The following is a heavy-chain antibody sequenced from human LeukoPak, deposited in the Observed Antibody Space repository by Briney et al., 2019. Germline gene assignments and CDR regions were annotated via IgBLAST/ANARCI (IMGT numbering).Heavy chain of an antibody. CDR2: IYYSGST. Sequence: PSETLSLTCTVSGGSISSSSYYWGWIRQPPGKGLEWIGSIYYSGSTYYNPSLKSRVTISVDTSKNQFSLKLSSVTAADTAVYYCAREHGSSSFFPAFLSPNYYGMDVWGQGTTVTVSS. J-gene: IGHJ6*02. CDR3: AREHGSSSFFPAFLSPNYYGMDV. D-gene: IGHD6-6*01. CDR1: GGSISSSSYY. V-gene: IGHV4-39*07.